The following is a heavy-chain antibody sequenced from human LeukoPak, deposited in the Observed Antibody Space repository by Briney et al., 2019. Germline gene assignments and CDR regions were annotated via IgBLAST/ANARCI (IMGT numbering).Heavy chain of an antibody. CDR2: IISDGSIT. V-gene: IGHV3-74*01. D-gene: IGHD3-22*01. CDR3: ARVVYYYDSSGYPGAFDI. J-gene: IGHJ3*02. CDR1: GFTFSSYA. Sequence: PGGSLRLSCAASGFTFSSYAMHWVRQAPGKGLVWVSRIISDGSITTYADSVKGRFTISRDNAKNTLYLQMNSLRAEDTAVYYCARVVYYYDSSGYPGAFDIWGQGTMVTVSS.